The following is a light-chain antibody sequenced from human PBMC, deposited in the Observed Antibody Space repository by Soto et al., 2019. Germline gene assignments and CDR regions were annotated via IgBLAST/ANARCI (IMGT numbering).Light chain of an antibody. CDR2: DVS. Sequence: QSVLTQPRSVSGSPGQSVTISCTGTSSDVGGYNYVSWYQQDPGKAPKVMIYDVSKRPSGVPDRFSGSKSGNTASLTISGLQAEDEADYYCCSYAGSYSVVFGGGTKLTVL. J-gene: IGLJ2*01. V-gene: IGLV2-11*01. CDR1: SSDVGGYNY. CDR3: CSYAGSYSVV.